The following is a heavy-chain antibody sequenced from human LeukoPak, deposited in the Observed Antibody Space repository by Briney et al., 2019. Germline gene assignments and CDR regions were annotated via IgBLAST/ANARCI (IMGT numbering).Heavy chain of an antibody. Sequence: SETLSLTCGVYGGSIRGYDWSWVRQSPGKGLEWLGEINESGRTNYNPSLKSRLTISVDLSKNQFSLNLNSINAADTAVYFCARGLYWGSAGNGIFYMDVWGTGTTVTVSS. CDR3: ARGLYWGSAGNGIFYMDV. V-gene: IGHV4-34*01. CDR2: INESGRT. CDR1: GGSIRGYD. J-gene: IGHJ6*03. D-gene: IGHD7-27*01.